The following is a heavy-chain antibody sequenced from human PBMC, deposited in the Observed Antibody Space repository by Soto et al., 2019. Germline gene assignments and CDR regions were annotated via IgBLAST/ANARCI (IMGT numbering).Heavy chain of an antibody. Sequence: SETLSLTCAVYGGSFSGYYRTWIRQPPGTGLEWIGEINHSGSTNYNPSLKSRVTISVDTSKNQFSLKLTSVTATDTAVYYCARDKITGLFDYWGQGTLVTVSS. CDR2: INHSGST. CDR1: GGSFSGYY. V-gene: IGHV4-34*01. J-gene: IGHJ4*02. CDR3: ARDKITGLFDY. D-gene: IGHD2-8*02.